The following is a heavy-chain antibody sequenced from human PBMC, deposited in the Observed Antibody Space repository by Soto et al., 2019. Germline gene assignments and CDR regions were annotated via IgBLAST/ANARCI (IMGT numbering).Heavy chain of an antibody. D-gene: IGHD1-26*01. J-gene: IGHJ5*02. CDR3: AKDLDSGSPPVP. Sequence: GGSLILSCAASGFTFSSFGMHWVRQAPGKGLEWVAVISYDGSNKYYADSVKGRFTISRNNSKNTLYLQMNSLRAEDTAVYYCAKDLDSGSPPVPWGQGTLVTVSS. CDR1: GFTFSSFG. CDR2: ISYDGSNK. V-gene: IGHV3-30*18.